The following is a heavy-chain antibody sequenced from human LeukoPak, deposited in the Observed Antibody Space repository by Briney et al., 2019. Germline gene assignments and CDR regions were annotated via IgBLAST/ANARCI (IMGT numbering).Heavy chain of an antibody. V-gene: IGHV1-18*01. Sequence: VASVKVSCKASGYTFTSYGISWVRQAPGQGLEWMGWISAYNGNTNYAQKLQGRVTMTTDTSTSTAYMELRSLRSDDTAVYYCARDQVNLYTAAPDAFDIWGQGTMVTVSS. J-gene: IGHJ3*02. CDR2: ISAYNGNT. CDR3: ARDQVNLYTAAPDAFDI. CDR1: GYTFTSYG. D-gene: IGHD1-14*01.